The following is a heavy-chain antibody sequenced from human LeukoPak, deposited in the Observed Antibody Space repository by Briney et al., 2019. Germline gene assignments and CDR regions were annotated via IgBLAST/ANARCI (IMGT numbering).Heavy chain of an antibody. D-gene: IGHD3-22*01. CDR3: ARIDSSGYYLAGYAFDI. J-gene: IGHJ3*02. V-gene: IGHV4-34*01. CDR1: GGSFSGYY. Sequence: SETLSLTCAVYGGSFSGYYWSWIRQPPGKGLEWTGEINHSGSTNYNPSLKSRVTISVDTSKNQFSLKLSSVTAADTAVYYCARIDSSGYYLAGYAFDIWGQGTMVTVSS. CDR2: INHSGST.